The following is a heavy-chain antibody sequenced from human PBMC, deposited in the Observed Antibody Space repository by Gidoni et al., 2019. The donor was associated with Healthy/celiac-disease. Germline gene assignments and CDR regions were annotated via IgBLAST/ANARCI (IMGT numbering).Heavy chain of an antibody. CDR1: GFTFSHYG. J-gene: IGHJ4*02. Sequence: QVQLVESGGGVVQPGRSLRLSCSASGFTFSHYGLHWVRQDPGKGLAWVAVIWYDGSNKYYADSVKGRFTISRDNSKNTLYLQMNSLRAEDTAVYYCARDGSYCTNGVCYSFYFDYWGQGTLVTVSS. CDR2: IWYDGSNK. CDR3: ARDGSYCTNGVCYSFYFDY. D-gene: IGHD2-8*01. V-gene: IGHV3-33*01.